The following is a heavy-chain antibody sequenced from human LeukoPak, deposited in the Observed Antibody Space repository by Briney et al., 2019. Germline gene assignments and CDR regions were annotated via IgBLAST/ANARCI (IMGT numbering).Heavy chain of an antibody. V-gene: IGHV3-7*01. CDR3: VRGGYSSFDY. D-gene: IGHD3-10*01. CDR1: GFIFSTSW. Sequence: GGSLRLSCAASGFIFSTSWMSWVRQAPGKGLEWVANIKQDGSQKHYVDSVKGRFTISRDYSKNLLYLQMNSLGAEDTAVYYCVRGGYSSFDYWGQGTLVTVSS. CDR2: IKQDGSQK. J-gene: IGHJ4*02.